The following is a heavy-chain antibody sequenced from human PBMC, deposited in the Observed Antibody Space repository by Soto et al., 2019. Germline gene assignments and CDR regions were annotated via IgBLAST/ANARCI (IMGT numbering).Heavy chain of an antibody. Sequence: QVQLVESGGGVVQPGRSLRLSCAASGFTFSSYGMHWVRQAPGKGLERVAVIWYDGSNKYYADSVKGRFTISRDNSKNTLYLQMNSLRAEDTAVYYCARDLFSTVTTYIGFDYWGQGTLVTVSS. V-gene: IGHV3-33*01. CDR3: ARDLFSTVTTYIGFDY. CDR1: GFTFSSYG. J-gene: IGHJ4*02. CDR2: IWYDGSNK. D-gene: IGHD4-17*01.